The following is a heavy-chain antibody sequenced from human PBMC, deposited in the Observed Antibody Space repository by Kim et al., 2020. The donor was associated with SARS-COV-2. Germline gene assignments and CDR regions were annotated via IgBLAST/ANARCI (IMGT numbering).Heavy chain of an antibody. V-gene: IGHV3-33*01. Sequence: GGSLRLSCAASGFTFSSYGMHWVRQAPGKGLEWVAVIWYDGSNKYYADSVKGRFTISRDNSKNTLYLQMNSLRAEDTAVYYCARASTAAGGLFRLYYFDCWGQGTLVTVSS. CDR2: IWYDGSNK. CDR1: GFTFSSYG. D-gene: IGHD6-13*01. CDR3: ARASTAAGGLFRLYYFDC. J-gene: IGHJ4*02.